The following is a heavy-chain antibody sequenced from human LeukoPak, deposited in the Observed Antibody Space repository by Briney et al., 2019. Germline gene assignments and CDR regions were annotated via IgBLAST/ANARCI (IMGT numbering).Heavy chain of an antibody. CDR1: GASISTYY. V-gene: IGHV4-59*12. J-gene: IGHJ3*02. D-gene: IGHD3-3*01. CDR2: IYYTGST. Sequence: SETLSLTCTVSGASISTYYWSWIRQPPGKGLEWIGYIYYTGSTYYNPSLKSRVTISVDTSKNQFSLKLSSVTAADTAVYYCARDPRANYYDFWSGYYGGGDAFDIWGQGTMVTVSS. CDR3: ARDPRANYYDFWSGYYGGGDAFDI.